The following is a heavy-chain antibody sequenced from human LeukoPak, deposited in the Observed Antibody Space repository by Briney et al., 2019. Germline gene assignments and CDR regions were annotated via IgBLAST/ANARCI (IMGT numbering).Heavy chain of an antibody. CDR2: ISYDGSSK. Sequence: PGGSLRLSCAASGFTFSSYGMHWVRQAPGKGLEWVAVISYDGSSKYYADSVKGRFTISRDNSKNTLYLQMNSLRAEDTAVYYCAKEKITVTTGIFDYWGQGTLVTVSS. D-gene: IGHD4-17*01. CDR1: GFTFSSYG. CDR3: AKEKITVTTGIFDY. V-gene: IGHV3-30*18. J-gene: IGHJ4*02.